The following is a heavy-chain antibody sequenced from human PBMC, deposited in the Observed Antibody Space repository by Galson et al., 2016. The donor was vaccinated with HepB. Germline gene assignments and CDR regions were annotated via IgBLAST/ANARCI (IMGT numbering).Heavy chain of an antibody. V-gene: IGHV6-1*01. D-gene: IGHD3-10*01. CDR3: ARGGSKTIVRGNWFDP. CDR1: GDSVSSSSAA. J-gene: IGHJ5*02. CDR2: TYYRSKWYN. Sequence: CAISGDSVSSSSAAWNWIRQSPSRGLEWLGRTYYRSKWYNDYALSVNSRITINPDTSKNQFSLKLSSVTAADTAVYYCARGGSKTIVRGNWFDPWGQGTLVTVSS.